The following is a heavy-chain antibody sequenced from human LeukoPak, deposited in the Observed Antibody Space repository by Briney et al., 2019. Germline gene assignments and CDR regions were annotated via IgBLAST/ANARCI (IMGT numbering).Heavy chain of an antibody. Sequence: ASVKVSCKASGYTFTSYYMHWVRQTPGQGLEWMVIINPSGGSTSYAQKFQGRVTMTRDTSTRTVYMELSSLRSEDTAVYYCARADYYDSSGYYYDYWGQGTLVTVSS. V-gene: IGHV1-46*01. CDR3: ARADYYDSSGYYYDY. D-gene: IGHD3-22*01. J-gene: IGHJ4*02. CDR2: INPSGGST. CDR1: GYTFTSYY.